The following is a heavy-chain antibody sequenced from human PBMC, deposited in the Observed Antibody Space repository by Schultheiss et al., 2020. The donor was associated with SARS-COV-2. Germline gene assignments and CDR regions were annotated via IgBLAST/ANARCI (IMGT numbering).Heavy chain of an antibody. Sequence: GESLKISCAASGFTFSSYDMHWVRQATGKGLEWVSAIGTAGDTYYPGSVKGRFTISRDNSKNTLYLQMNSLRAEDTAVYYCARDPAAAGILDYWGQGTLVTVSS. CDR1: GFTFSSYD. CDR3: ARDPAAAGILDY. V-gene: IGHV3-13*01. D-gene: IGHD6-13*01. J-gene: IGHJ4*02. CDR2: IGTAGDT.